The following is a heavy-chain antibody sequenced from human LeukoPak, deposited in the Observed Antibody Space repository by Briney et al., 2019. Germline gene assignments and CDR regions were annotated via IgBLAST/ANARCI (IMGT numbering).Heavy chain of an antibody. J-gene: IGHJ1*01. Sequence: GASVKVSCKASGYTFTSYGISWVRQAPGQGLEWMGWISAYNGNTNYAQKLQGRVTMTTNTSTSTAYMELRSLRSDDTAVYYCARDLWSSGSYTLEYFQHWGRGTLVTVSS. V-gene: IGHV1-18*01. CDR3: ARDLWSSGSYTLEYFQH. D-gene: IGHD1-26*01. CDR1: GYTFTSYG. CDR2: ISAYNGNT.